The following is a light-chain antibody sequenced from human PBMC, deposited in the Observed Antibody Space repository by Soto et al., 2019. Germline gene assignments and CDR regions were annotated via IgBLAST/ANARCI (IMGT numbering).Light chain of an antibody. V-gene: IGLV3-21*04. CDR3: QVWNTTSNHPV. J-gene: IGLJ1*01. Sequence: SYELIQPPSVSVAPGQTASITCGGNNIGSESEHWYQQKPGQAPVLVIFYDSDRPTGIPERLSGSKSGNTVTLTITRVDAGDEADYYCQVWNTTSNHPVFGTGTKLTVL. CDR2: YDS. CDR1: NIGSES.